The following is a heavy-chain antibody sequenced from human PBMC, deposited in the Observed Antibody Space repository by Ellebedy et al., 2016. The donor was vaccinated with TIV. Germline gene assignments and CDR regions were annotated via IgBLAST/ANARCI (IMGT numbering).Heavy chain of an antibody. CDR2: IDPSDSYT. D-gene: IGHD6-19*01. J-gene: IGHJ4*02. CDR1: GYIFTSDW. Sequence: GESLKISXTGSGYIFTSDWISWVRQTPGKGLEWLGSIDPSDSYTKYSPSFQGHVNISVDKFASTAYLEWSSLKASDIAMYYCGRHSSTSGWYGWGQGTLVTVSS. CDR3: GRHSSTSGWYG. V-gene: IGHV5-10-1*01.